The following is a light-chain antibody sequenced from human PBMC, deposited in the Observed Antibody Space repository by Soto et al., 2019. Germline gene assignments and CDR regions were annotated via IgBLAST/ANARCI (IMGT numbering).Light chain of an antibody. CDR2: GAS. V-gene: IGKV3-15*01. J-gene: IGKJ1*01. CDR1: QSVGSN. Sequence: EIVMTQSPATLSVSPGERATLSCRASQSVGSNLAWYQQQPGQAPRLLIYGASTRATDIPARFSGSGSGAEFSLTISSLQSEDFAVYYCQQYNNWPQTFGQGTKVEIK. CDR3: QQYNNWPQT.